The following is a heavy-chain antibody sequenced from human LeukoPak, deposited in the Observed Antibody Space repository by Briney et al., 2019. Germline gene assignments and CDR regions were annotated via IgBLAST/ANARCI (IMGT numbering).Heavy chain of an antibody. J-gene: IGHJ4*02. Sequence: TSETLSLTCAVYGGSFSGYYWSWIRQPPGKGLEWIGEINHSGSTNYNPSLKSRVTISVDTSKNQFSLKLSSVTAADTAVYYCARGGYSGYVQFDYWGQGTLVTVSS. V-gene: IGHV4-34*01. D-gene: IGHD5-12*01. CDR1: GGSFSGYY. CDR3: ARGGYSGYVQFDY. CDR2: INHSGST.